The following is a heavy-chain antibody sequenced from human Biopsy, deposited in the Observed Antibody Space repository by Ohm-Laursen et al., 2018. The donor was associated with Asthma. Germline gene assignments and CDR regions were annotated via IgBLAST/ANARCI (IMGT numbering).Heavy chain of an antibody. Sequence: GASVKVSCKASGYNFISFAIHWVRQAPGQRLEGMGWVNTGNGDTKHSQKFQGRVTITRDTSASTTYMELRSLRSEDTATYYFLRTYYDFLTGQVKDVFGVWGQGTMVTVSS. CDR3: LRTYYDFLTGQVKDVFGV. CDR2: VNTGNGDT. D-gene: IGHD3-9*01. J-gene: IGHJ3*01. V-gene: IGHV1-3*04. CDR1: GYNFISFA.